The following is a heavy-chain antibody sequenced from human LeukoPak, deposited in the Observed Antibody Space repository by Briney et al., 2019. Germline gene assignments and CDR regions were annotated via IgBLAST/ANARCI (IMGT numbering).Heavy chain of an antibody. J-gene: IGHJ4*02. Sequence: SETLSLTCTVSGGSISSYYWGWIRQPPGKGLEWIGSMYYSGSTYYNPSLKSRVTISVDTSKNQFSLKLSSVTAADTAVYYCARHGRGWQQFERELDYWGQGTLVTVSS. D-gene: IGHD5-24*01. V-gene: IGHV4-39*01. CDR2: MYYSGST. CDR3: ARHGRGWQQFERELDY. CDR1: GGSISSYY.